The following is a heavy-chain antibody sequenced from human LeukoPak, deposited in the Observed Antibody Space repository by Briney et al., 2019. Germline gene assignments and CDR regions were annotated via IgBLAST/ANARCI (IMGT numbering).Heavy chain of an antibody. CDR1: GHTLTELS. Sequence: ASVKVSCKVSGHTLTELSMHWVRQAPGEGLEWVGGFDPEDGETIYAQKFQGRVTMTEDTSTDTAYMELSSLRSEDTAVYYCATFWSGYFGYWGQGTLVTVSS. CDR3: ATFWSGYFGY. V-gene: IGHV1-24*01. J-gene: IGHJ4*02. CDR2: FDPEDGET. D-gene: IGHD3-3*01.